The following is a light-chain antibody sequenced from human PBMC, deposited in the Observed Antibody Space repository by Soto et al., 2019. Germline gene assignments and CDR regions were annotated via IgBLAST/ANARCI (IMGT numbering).Light chain of an antibody. CDR3: QQYNTYSWT. J-gene: IGKJ1*01. CDR1: QNINTW. CDR2: DAS. Sequence: DFQMTQSPSTLSASVGDRVTITCRASQNINTWLAWYQQKPGKAPKVLIYDASNLESGVPSRFSGSGSGTEFTLTISSLQPDDFATYYCQQYNTYSWTFGQGTKVEMK. V-gene: IGKV1-5*01.